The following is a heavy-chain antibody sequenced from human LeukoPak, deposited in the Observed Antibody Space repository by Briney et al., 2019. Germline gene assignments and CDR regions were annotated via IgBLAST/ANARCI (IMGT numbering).Heavy chain of an antibody. Sequence: APVKASCKASGYGFTYYGISWVRQAPGQGLEWMGWISGHNGNTNHAQTLQGRVTMTTDTSTSTAYMELRSLRSDDTAVYYCARDGGYNPGRDTFDIWGQGTLVSASS. V-gene: IGHV1-18*01. CDR1: GYGFTYYG. D-gene: IGHD1-1*01. J-gene: IGHJ3*02. CDR2: ISGHNGNT. CDR3: ARDGGYNPGRDTFDI.